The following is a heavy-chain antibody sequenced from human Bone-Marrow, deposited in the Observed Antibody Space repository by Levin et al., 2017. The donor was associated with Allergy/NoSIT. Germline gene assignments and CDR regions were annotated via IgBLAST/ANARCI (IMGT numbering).Heavy chain of an antibody. CDR2: IKSDGTWT. V-gene: IGHV3-74*01. D-gene: IGHD2-21*02. Sequence: GESLKISCVASGFTFSDYWMQWVRQAPGQGLVWVSRIKSDGTWTNYADSVKGRFTISRDNANNTVYLQMNSLRAEDTAVYFCVRGYCGADCYSIPFDYWGQGALVTVSS. CDR3: VRGYCGADCYSIPFDY. CDR1: GFTFSDYW. J-gene: IGHJ4*02.